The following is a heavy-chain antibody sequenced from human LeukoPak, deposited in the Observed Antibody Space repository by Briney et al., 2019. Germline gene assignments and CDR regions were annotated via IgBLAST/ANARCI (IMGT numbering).Heavy chain of an antibody. V-gene: IGHV3-9*01. CDR3: AKDIGRGYDLLPFDY. Sequence: GGSLRLSCAASGFTFDDYAMHWVRQAPGKGLEWVSGISWNSGSIGYADSVKGRFTIPRDNAKNFLYLQMNSLRAEDTALYYCAKDIGRGYDLLPFDYWGQGTLVTVSS. D-gene: IGHD5-12*01. CDR2: ISWNSGSI. J-gene: IGHJ4*02. CDR1: GFTFDDYA.